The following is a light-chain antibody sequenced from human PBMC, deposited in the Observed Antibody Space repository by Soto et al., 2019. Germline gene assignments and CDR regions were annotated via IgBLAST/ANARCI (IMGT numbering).Light chain of an antibody. V-gene: IGKV3-20*01. CDR2: GAS. J-gene: IGKJ1*01. CDR3: QQYDSSPQDG. Sequence: EVVLTQSPGTLSLSPGERATLSCRASQSISTNYLAWYQQKPGQAPRLLVYGASRRAAGIPDRFSGSGSGTDFTLTITRLEPEDFAMYYCQQYDSSPQDGFGQGTKVEIK. CDR1: QSISTNY.